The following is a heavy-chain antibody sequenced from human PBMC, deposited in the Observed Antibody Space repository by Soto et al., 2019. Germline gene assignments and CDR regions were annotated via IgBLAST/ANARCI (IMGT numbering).Heavy chain of an antibody. CDR2: IIPIFGTA. J-gene: IGHJ4*02. D-gene: IGHD6-6*01. CDR1: GGTFSSYA. Sequence: QVQLVQSGAEVKKPVSSVKVSCKASGGTFSSYAISWVRQAPGQGLEWMGGIIPIFGTANYAQKFQGRVTITADESTSTADMELSSLSSEDTAVYYCARVKGEEAARYDFDYWGQGTLVTVSS. CDR3: ARVKGEEAARYDFDY. V-gene: IGHV1-69*01.